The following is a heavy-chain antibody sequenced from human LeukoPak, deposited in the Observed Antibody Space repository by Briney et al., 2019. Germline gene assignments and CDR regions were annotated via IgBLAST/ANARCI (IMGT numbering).Heavy chain of an antibody. V-gene: IGHV3-23*01. D-gene: IGHD3-9*01. J-gene: IGHJ4*02. CDR1: GFTFSSYA. CDR3: AKNEYYDILTGPDY. CDR2: ISGSGGST. Sequence: PGGSLRLSCAASGFTFSSYAMSWVRQAPGKGLEWVSAISGSGGSTYYADSVKGRFTISRDNSKNTLYLQMNSLRAEDTAVYYCAKNEYYDILTGPDYWGQGTLVTVSS.